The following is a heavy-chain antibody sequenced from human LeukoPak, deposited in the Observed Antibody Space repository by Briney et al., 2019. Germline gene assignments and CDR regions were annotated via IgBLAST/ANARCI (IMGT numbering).Heavy chain of an antibody. CDR1: GFTFNNYA. CDR3: TRGRAETGTTWLIDY. V-gene: IGHV3-30*09. CDR2: FSSDGISQ. J-gene: IGHJ4*01. D-gene: IGHD1-1*01. Sequence: GGSLRLSCAASGFTFNNYAMNWVRQAPGKGLEWLAVFSSDGISQYYAGSVKGRFAISKDNSRNTLYLQMNSLRTEDTAVYYCTRGRAETGTTWLIDYWGQGTLVTVSS.